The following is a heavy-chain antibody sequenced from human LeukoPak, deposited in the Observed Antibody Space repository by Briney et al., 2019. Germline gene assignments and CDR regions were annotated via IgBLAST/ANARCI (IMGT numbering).Heavy chain of an antibody. Sequence: GGSLRLSCAATGFTFSSYSMNWFRQAPGKGLEWVSSISSSSSYIYYADSVKGRFTISRDDAKNSLYLQMNSLRAEDTAVYYCARADYYDSSGYFDYWGQGTLVTVSS. CDR1: GFTFSSYS. D-gene: IGHD3-22*01. V-gene: IGHV3-21*01. CDR3: ARADYYDSSGYFDY. CDR2: ISSSSSYI. J-gene: IGHJ4*02.